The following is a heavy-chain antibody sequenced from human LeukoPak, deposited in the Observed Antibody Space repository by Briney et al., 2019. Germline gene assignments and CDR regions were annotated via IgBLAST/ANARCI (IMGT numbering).Heavy chain of an antibody. V-gene: IGHV3-30-3*01. D-gene: IGHD3-22*01. Sequence: GGSLRLSCAASGFTFSSYAMHWVRQAPGKGLEWVAVISYDGSNKYYADSVKGRFTISRDNSKNTLYLQMNSLRAEDKAVYYCARDGSSGYSLASAYYFDYWGQGTLVTVSS. CDR2: ISYDGSNK. J-gene: IGHJ4*02. CDR3: ARDGSSGYSLASAYYFDY. CDR1: GFTFSSYA.